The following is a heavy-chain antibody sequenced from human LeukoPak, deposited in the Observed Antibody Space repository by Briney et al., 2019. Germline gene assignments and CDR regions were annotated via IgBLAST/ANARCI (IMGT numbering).Heavy chain of an antibody. Sequence: GASVKVSCKASGGTFSSYAISWVRQAPGQGLEWMGGIIPIFGTANYAQKFQGRVTITADESTSTAYMELSSLRSEDTAVYYCVRRIAVAGKNWFDPWGQGTLVTVSS. J-gene: IGHJ5*02. V-gene: IGHV1-69*13. CDR3: VRRIAVAGKNWFDP. D-gene: IGHD6-19*01. CDR1: GGTFSSYA. CDR2: IIPIFGTA.